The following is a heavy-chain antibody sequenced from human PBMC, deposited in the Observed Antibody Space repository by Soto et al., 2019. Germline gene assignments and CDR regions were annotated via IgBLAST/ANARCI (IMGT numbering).Heavy chain of an antibody. V-gene: IGHV3-53*04. CDR3: ASGIVVVPAAMPTLAFDY. D-gene: IGHD2-2*01. Sequence: EVQLVESGGGLVQPGGSLRLSCAASGFTVSSNYMSWVRQAPGKGLEWVSVIYSGGSTYYADSVKGRFTISRHNSKNTLYLQMNSLRAEDTAVYYCASGIVVVPAAMPTLAFDYWGQGTLVTVSS. CDR2: IYSGGST. CDR1: GFTVSSNY. J-gene: IGHJ4*02.